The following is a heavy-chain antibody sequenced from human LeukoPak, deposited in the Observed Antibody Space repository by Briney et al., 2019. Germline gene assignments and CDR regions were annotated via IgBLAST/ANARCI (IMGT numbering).Heavy chain of an antibody. CDR3: ARDNEVPVTMYCSSTSCYAPRWFDP. J-gene: IGHJ5*02. CDR1: GGSISSSSYY. CDR2: IYYSGST. D-gene: IGHD2-2*01. V-gene: IGHV4-39*07. Sequence: SETLSFTCTVSGGSISSSSYYWGWIRQPPGKGLERIGSIYYSGSTYYNPSLKSRVTISVDTSKNQFSLKLSSVTAADTAVYYCARDNEVPVTMYCSSTSCYAPRWFDPWGQGTLVTVSS.